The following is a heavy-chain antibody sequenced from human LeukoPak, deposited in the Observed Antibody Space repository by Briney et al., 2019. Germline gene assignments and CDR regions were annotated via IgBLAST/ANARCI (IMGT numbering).Heavy chain of an antibody. CDR2: IYIGGRT. J-gene: IGHJ2*01. Sequence: GGSLRLSCAASGFPVSSYYMSWVRQAPGKGLEWVSVIYIGGRTYYADSVTGRFTISRDNSKNTLYLQMNSLRAEDTAVYYCARCLGGDYVSDTYWYFDLWGRGTLVTVSS. CDR1: GFPVSSYY. V-gene: IGHV3-53*01. CDR3: ARCLGGDYVSDTYWYFDL. D-gene: IGHD4-17*01.